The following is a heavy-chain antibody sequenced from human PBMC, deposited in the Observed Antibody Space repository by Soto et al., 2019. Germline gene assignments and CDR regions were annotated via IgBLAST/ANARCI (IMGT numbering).Heavy chain of an antibody. V-gene: IGHV3-30-3*01. CDR2: ISYDGSNK. CDR3: ARYFSYQLLRPY. J-gene: IGHJ4*02. D-gene: IGHD2-2*01. Sequence: GGSLRISCAASGFTFSSYAMHWVRQAPGKGLEWVAVISYDGSNKYYADSVKGRFTISRDNSKNTLYLQMNSLRAEDTAVYYCARYFSYQLLRPYWGQGTLVTVSS. CDR1: GFTFSSYA.